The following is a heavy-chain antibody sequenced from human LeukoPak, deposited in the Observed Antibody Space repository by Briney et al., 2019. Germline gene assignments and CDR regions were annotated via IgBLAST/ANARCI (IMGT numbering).Heavy chain of an antibody. CDR2: IRQDGDTK. CDR3: ARGGGLDV. J-gene: IGHJ6*02. V-gene: IGHV3-7*03. D-gene: IGHD3-16*01. CDR1: GFPFNAYW. Sequence: GGSLRLSCAASGFPFNAYWMTWVRQAPGKGLEWVANIRQDGDTKYYVDSVKGRFTISRDNAKNSLYLQMSNLRAEDTAVYFCARGGGLDVWGQGATVTVSS.